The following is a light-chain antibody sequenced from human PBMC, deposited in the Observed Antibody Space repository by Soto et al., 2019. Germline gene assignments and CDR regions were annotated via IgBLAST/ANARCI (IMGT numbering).Light chain of an antibody. Sequence: EIVMTQSPATLSVSPGEGATLSCRASQSVGINLAWYQQKPGQAPRLLIYGASNRATGIPDRFSGSGSGTEFSLAISSLQSEDFAVYYCQQYYNWPPTWTFGQGTKVDIK. V-gene: IGKV3D-15*01. J-gene: IGKJ1*01. CDR1: QSVGIN. CDR2: GAS. CDR3: QQYYNWPPTWT.